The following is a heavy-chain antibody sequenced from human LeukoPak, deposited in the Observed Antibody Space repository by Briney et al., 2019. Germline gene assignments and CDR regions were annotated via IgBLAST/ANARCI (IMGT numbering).Heavy chain of an antibody. CDR1: GDSIRNYY. CDR3: ARHAWFDP. Sequence: SETLSLTCTVSGDSIRNYYWSWIRQPAGKGLEWIGRMYGSGSAEYNPSLKSRVTISVDTSKNQFSLKLSSVTAADTAVYYCARHAWFDPWGQGTLVTVSS. V-gene: IGHV4-4*07. J-gene: IGHJ5*02. CDR2: MYGSGSA.